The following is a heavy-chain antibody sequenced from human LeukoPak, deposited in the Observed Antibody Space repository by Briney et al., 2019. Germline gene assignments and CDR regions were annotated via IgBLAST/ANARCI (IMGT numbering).Heavy chain of an antibody. Sequence: PGGSLRLSCAASGFTFSSYGMHWVRQAPGKGLEWVAFIRYDGSNKYYADSVKGRFTISRDNSKNTLYLQMNSLRAEDTAVYYCAKDLGTSATEDPWGQGTLVTVSS. V-gene: IGHV3-30*02. J-gene: IGHJ5*02. CDR2: IRYDGSNK. CDR3: AKDLGTSATEDP. CDR1: GFTFSSYG. D-gene: IGHD7-27*01.